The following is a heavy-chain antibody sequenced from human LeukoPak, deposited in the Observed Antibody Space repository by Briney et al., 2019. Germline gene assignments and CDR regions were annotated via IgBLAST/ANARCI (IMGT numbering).Heavy chain of an antibody. J-gene: IGHJ2*01. V-gene: IGHV3-74*01. CDR1: GFTFSSYW. CDR3: ARDASPGYFDL. CDR2: ITSDGSAT. Sequence: GGSLRLSCAVSGFTFSSYWMHWVRQSPGKGLAWVSRITSDGSATDYADSVRGRFTVSRDNAKNTLFLHMDSLRVEDTAVYYCARDASPGYFDLWGRGTLVTVSS.